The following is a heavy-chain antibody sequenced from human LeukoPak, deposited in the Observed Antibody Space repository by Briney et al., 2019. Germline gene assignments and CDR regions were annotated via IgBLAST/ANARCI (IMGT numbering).Heavy chain of an antibody. V-gene: IGHV3-30*17. CDR1: GFTFSSYA. Sequence: GGSLRLSYPASGFTFSSYAMHSVRQAPGRGRECVTVISSDGRDKKYADSVKGRFTISRDNSKNTLYLQMNSLRPEDTAVYYCARDLASGSADYYFDYWGQGTLVTVSS. CDR2: ISSDGRDK. CDR3: ARDLASGSADYYFDY. J-gene: IGHJ4*02. D-gene: IGHD3-16*01.